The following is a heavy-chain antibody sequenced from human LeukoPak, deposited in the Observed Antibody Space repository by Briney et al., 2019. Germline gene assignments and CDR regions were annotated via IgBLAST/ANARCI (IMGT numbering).Heavy chain of an antibody. CDR3: ARDRGPIVVVPAASDAFDI. J-gene: IGHJ3*02. CDR2: IIPIFGTA. V-gene: IGHV1-69*05. Sequence: SVKVSCKASGGTFSSYAISWVRQAPGQGLEWMGGIIPIFGTANYAQKFQGRVTITTDESTSTAYMELSSLRSEDTAVYYCARDRGPIVVVPAASDAFDIWGQGTMVTVSS. CDR1: GGTFSSYA. D-gene: IGHD2-2*01.